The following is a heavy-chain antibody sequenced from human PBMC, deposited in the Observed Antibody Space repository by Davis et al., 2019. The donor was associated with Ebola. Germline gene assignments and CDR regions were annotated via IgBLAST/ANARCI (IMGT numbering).Heavy chain of an antibody. CDR2: ISAYNGNT. D-gene: IGHD5-18*01. CDR3: VRGGIQIWSSHYLDY. J-gene: IGHJ4*02. V-gene: IGHV1-18*04. Sequence: ASALVSCNASAYTFISYGISRVRQAPGQGLEWMGWISAYNGNTNYAQKPQGRVTMTTDTSTSTAYMELRSRRSDDTAVYYCVRGGIQIWSSHYLDYWGQGTLVTVST. CDR1: AYTFISYG.